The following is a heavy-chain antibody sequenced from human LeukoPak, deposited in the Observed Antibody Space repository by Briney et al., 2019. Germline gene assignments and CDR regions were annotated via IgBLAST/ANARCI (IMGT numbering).Heavy chain of an antibody. V-gene: IGHV3-23*01. CDR2: TSGSGGST. CDR3: ALTNSGSYPD. J-gene: IGHJ4*02. CDR1: AFTFSSYA. D-gene: IGHD3-10*01. Sequence: GGSLRLSCAASAFTFSSYAMSWVRRAPGKGLEWVSTTSGSGGSTYYADSVRGRFTISRDNSKNILYLQMNSLRAEDTAVYYCALTNSGSYPDWGQGTLVTVSS.